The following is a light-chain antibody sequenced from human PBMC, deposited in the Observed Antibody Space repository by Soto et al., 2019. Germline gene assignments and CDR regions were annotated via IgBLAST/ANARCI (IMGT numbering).Light chain of an antibody. V-gene: IGLV1-51*01. CDR1: SSNIGNNY. Sequence: QSVLTQPPSVSAAPGQKVTISCSGSSSNIGNNYVSWFQQLPGTAPKLLIYDNNERPSGIPDRFSGSKSGTSATLGITGLLTGDEADYYCETWDSSLSGRVFGGGTKLTVL. CDR3: ETWDSSLSGRV. CDR2: DNN. J-gene: IGLJ2*01.